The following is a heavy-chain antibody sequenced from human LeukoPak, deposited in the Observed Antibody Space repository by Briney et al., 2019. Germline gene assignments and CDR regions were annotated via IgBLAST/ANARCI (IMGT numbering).Heavy chain of an antibody. CDR1: GASISTYY. V-gene: IGHV4-59*01. D-gene: IGHD1-1*01. Sequence: SETLSLTCTVSGASISTYYWSWIRQPPAKGLELIGYIYHSGSTNYSPSLKSRVTISIDTSKNQFSLKLSSVTAADTAVYYCVRDQGTWWFDPWGQGTLVTVSS. CDR3: VRDQGTWWFDP. CDR2: IYHSGST. J-gene: IGHJ5*02.